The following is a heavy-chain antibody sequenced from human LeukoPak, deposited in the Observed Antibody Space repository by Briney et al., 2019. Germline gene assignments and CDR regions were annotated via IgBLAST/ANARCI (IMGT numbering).Heavy chain of an antibody. CDR1: GFTFSNAW. D-gene: IGHD3-22*01. CDR3: TTDPTIVVVITIDY. Sequence: GGSLRLSCAASGFTFSNAWMSWVRQAPGKGLEWVGRIKSKTNGGTTDYAAPVKGRFTISRDDSKNTLYLQMNSLKTEDTAVYYCTTDPTIVVVITIDYWGQGTLVTVSS. V-gene: IGHV3-15*01. J-gene: IGHJ4*02. CDR2: IKSKTNGGTT.